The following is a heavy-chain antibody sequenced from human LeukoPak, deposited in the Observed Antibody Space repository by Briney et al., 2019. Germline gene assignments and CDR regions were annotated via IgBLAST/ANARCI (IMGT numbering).Heavy chain of an antibody. V-gene: IGHV4-61*02. CDR1: GGSISSGSYY. CDR2: IYTSGST. J-gene: IGHJ4*02. CDR3: VRDSGSFDY. Sequence: SETLSLTCTVSGGSISSGSYYWSWIRQPAGKGLEWIGRIYTSGSTNYNPSLKSRVTISVDTSKNQFSLKLSSVTAADTAVYYCVRDSGSFDYWGQGTLVTVSS. D-gene: IGHD1-26*01.